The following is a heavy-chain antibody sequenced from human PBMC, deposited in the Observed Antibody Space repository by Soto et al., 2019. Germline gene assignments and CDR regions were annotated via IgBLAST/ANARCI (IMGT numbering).Heavy chain of an antibody. CDR3: ARGSRHYYDSSCPDPVGLDY. CDR1: GGSFSGYY. V-gene: IGHV4-34*01. Sequence: QVQLQQWGAGLLKPSETLSLTCAVYGGSFSGYYWRWIRQPPGKGLEWIGEINHSGSTNYNPSLKSRVTISVDTSKNQFSLKLSSVTAADTAVYYCARGSRHYYDSSCPDPVGLDYWGQGTLVTVSS. D-gene: IGHD3-22*01. CDR2: INHSGST. J-gene: IGHJ4*02.